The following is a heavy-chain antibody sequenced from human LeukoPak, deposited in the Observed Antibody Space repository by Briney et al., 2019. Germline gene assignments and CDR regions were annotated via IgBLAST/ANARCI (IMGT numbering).Heavy chain of an antibody. CDR1: GGSISSSGYY. CDR2: IYYSGNT. Sequence: SETLSLTCSVSGGSISSSGYYWGWIRQPPGKGLEWIGSIYYSGNTYYNPSLKSRVTISMDKSKNQISLKLSSVTAADTAVYYCATNRDTYGRDYWCQGTLVTVSS. CDR3: ATNRDTYGRDY. J-gene: IGHJ4*02. D-gene: IGHD5-18*01. V-gene: IGHV4-39*07.